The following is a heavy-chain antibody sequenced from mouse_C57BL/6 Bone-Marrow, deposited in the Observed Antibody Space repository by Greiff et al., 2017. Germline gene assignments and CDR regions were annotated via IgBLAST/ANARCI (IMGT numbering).Heavy chain of an antibody. V-gene: IGHV1-52*01. Sequence: VQLQQPGAELVRPGSSVKLSCKASGYTFTSYWMHWVKQRPIQGLEWIGKIDPSDSETHYNQKFKDKATLTVDKSSSTAYMQLSSLTSEDSAVYYCARGLGRGRFAYWGQGTLVTVSA. D-gene: IGHD4-1*01. CDR1: GYTFTSYW. CDR2: IDPSDSET. J-gene: IGHJ3*01. CDR3: ARGLGRGRFAY.